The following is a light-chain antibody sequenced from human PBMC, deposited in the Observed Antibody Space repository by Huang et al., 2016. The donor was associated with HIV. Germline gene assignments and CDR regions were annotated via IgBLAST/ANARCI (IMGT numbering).Light chain of an antibody. J-gene: IGKJ1*01. CDR2: DAS. V-gene: IGKV3-15*01. CDR3: QQYDDWPPWT. Sequence: EIVMTQSPATLSVSPGERATLSCRASQKITRLAWYQHKPGQAPRLLIYDASSRATGVPARFSGGGSGTDFTLTVSSLQSDDFALYYCQQYDDWPPWTFGQGTQVDMK. CDR1: QKITR.